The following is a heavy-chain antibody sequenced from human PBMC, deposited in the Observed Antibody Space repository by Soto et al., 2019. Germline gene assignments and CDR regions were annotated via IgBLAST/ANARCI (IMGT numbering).Heavy chain of an antibody. CDR3: TRHTPGYYGSGSPGGYYYYYMDV. D-gene: IGHD3-10*01. CDR2: IRSKANSYAT. V-gene: IGHV3-73*01. J-gene: IGHJ6*03. CDR1: GFTFSGSA. Sequence: GGSLRLSCAASGFTFSGSAMHWVRQASGKGLEWVGRIRSKANSYATAYAASVKGRFTISRDDSKNTAYLQMNSLKTEDTAVYYCTRHTPGYYGSGSPGGYYYYYMDVWGKGTTVTVSS.